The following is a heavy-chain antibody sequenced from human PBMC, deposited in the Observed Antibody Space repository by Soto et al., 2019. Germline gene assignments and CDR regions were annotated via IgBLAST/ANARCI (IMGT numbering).Heavy chain of an antibody. J-gene: IGHJ4*02. CDR2: IYHSGST. V-gene: IGHV4-38-2*02. CDR1: GYSISSGYY. CDR3: ARREGSGYDSYYFDY. D-gene: IGHD5-12*01. Sequence: SETLSLTCTVSGYSISSGYYWGWIRQPPGKGLEWIGSIYHSGSTYYNPSLKSRVTISVDTSKNQFSLKLSSVTAADTAVYYCARREGSGYDSYYFDYWGQGTLVTVSS.